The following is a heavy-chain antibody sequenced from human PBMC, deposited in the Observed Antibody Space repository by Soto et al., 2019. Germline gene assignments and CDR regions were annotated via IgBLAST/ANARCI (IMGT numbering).Heavy chain of an antibody. Sequence: WIRQPPGKVLEYIGSVHYNGRTYYNPSLKSRVTVSADTSKNRFSLKLTSVTAADTAVYYCARHGSGFYYVTAASGNDTLALLDS. CDR3: ARHGSGFYYVTAASGNDTLALLDS. D-gene: IGHD3-10*01. V-gene: IGHV4-39*01. J-gene: IGHJ5*01. CDR2: VHYNGRT.